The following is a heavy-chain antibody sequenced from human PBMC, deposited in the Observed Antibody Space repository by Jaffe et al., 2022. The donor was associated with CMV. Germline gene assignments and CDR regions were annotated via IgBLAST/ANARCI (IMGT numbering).Heavy chain of an antibody. CDR3: AKGGIAAAGLKWLDY. Sequence: QVQLVESGGGVVQPGRSLRLSCAASGFTFSSYGMHWVRQAPGKGLEWVAVISYDGSNKYYADSVKGRFTISRDNSKNTLYLQMNSLRAEDTAVYYCAKGGIAAAGLKWLDYWGQGTLVTVSS. D-gene: IGHD6-13*01. J-gene: IGHJ4*02. CDR2: ISYDGSNK. CDR1: GFTFSSYG. V-gene: IGHV3-30*18.